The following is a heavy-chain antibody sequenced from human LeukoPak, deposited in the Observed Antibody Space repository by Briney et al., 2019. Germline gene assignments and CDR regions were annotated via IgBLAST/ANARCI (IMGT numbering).Heavy chain of an antibody. D-gene: IGHD3-10*01. Sequence: SETLSLTCTVSGGSISSYYWSWIRQPPGKGLEWIGYIYYSGSTNYNPSLKSRVTISVDTSKNQFSLKLSFVTAADTAVYYCARESGTITMVRGVIDLWGQGTLVTVSS. CDR2: IYYSGST. CDR3: ARESGTITMVRGVIDL. V-gene: IGHV4-59*01. CDR1: GGSISSYY. J-gene: IGHJ5*02.